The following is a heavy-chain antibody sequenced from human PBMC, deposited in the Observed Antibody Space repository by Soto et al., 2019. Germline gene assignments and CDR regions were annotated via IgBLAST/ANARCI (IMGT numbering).Heavy chain of an antibody. CDR2: IWYDGSNK. J-gene: IGHJ6*02. D-gene: IGHD2-2*01. CDR1: GFTFSSYG. V-gene: IGHV3-33*01. CDR3: ARVAPSNYGMDV. Sequence: QMQLVESGGGVVQPGRSLRLSCGVSGFTFSSYGMHWVRQAPGKGLEWVAVIWYDGSNKYYADSVQGRFTISRDNSKNTLYLQMSSLRAEDTAVYYCARVAPSNYGMDVWGQGTTVTVSS.